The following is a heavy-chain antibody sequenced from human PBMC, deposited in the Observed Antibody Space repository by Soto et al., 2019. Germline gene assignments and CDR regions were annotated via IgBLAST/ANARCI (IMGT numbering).Heavy chain of an antibody. CDR2: ISSSSSYI. V-gene: IGHV3-21*01. CDR1: GFTFSSYS. J-gene: IGHJ5*02. CDR3: ARDLNSSSSPFFDP. Sequence: EVQLVESGGGLVKPGGSLRLSCAASGFTFSSYSMNWVRQAPGKGLEWVSSISSSSSYIYYADSVKGRFTISRDNAKNSLYLQMNSLRAEDTAVYYCARDLNSSSSPFFDPWGQGTLVTVSS. D-gene: IGHD6-6*01.